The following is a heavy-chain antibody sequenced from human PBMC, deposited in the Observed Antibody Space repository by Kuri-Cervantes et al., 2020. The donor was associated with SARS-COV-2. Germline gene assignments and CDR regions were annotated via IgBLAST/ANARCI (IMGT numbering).Heavy chain of an antibody. Sequence: GESLKISCAASGFTFSDHYMDWVRQAPGEGLEWVSSISGSGVGTYYADSVKGRFTISRDNSKNTLYLQMNSLRAGDSALYYCAKVGLSFDYWGQGTLVTVSS. CDR3: AKVGLSFDY. CDR2: ISGSGVGT. D-gene: IGHD2/OR15-2a*01. V-gene: IGHV3-23*01. J-gene: IGHJ4*02. CDR1: GFTFSDHY.